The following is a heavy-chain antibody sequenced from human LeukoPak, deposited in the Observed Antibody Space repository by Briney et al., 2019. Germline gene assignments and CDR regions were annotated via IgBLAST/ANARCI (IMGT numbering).Heavy chain of an antibody. Sequence: GGSLRLSCAASGFTVSSNYMSWVRDAPGEGLGGVSVIYSGGSTYYANPLKGRFTLSRDNSKTTLYLQMNSLRAEETAVYYCARDKHNWNDEVFDYWGQGTLVTVSS. CDR3: ARDKHNWNDEVFDY. CDR1: GFTVSSNY. CDR2: IYSGGST. J-gene: IGHJ4*02. D-gene: IGHD1-20*01. V-gene: IGHV3-66*01.